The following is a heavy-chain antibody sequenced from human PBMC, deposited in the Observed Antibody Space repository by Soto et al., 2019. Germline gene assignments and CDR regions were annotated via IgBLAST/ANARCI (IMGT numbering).Heavy chain of an antibody. D-gene: IGHD3-22*01. CDR1: GYSFTSYW. Sequence: PGESLKISCKGSGYSFTSYWIGWVRQMPGKGLEWMGIIYPGDSDTRYSPSFQGQVTISADKSISTAYLQWSSLKASDTAMYYCARPYYDSSGPWAFDIWGQGTMVTVSS. V-gene: IGHV5-51*01. CDR3: ARPYYDSSGPWAFDI. J-gene: IGHJ3*02. CDR2: IYPGDSDT.